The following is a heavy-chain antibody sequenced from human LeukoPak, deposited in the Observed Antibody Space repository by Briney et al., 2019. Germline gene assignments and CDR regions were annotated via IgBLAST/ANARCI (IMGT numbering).Heavy chain of an antibody. CDR3: ASLSRSSSSYNY. J-gene: IGHJ4*02. CDR2: ISSSSSYI. CDR1: GFTFSSYS. V-gene: IGHV3-21*04. Sequence: GGSLRLSCAASGFTFSSYSMNWVRQAPGKGLEWVSSISSSSSYIYYADSVKGRFTISRDNAKNSLYLQMNSLRAEDTAVYYCASLSRSSSSYNYWGQGTLVTVSS. D-gene: IGHD6-6*01.